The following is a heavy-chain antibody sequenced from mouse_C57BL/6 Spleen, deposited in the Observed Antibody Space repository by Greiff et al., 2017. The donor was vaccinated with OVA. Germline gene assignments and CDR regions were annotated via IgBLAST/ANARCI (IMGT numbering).Heavy chain of an antibody. CDR2: IWTGGGT. D-gene: IGHD1-1*01. V-gene: IGHV2-9-1*01. Sequence: VKLMESGPGLVAPSQRLSITCTVSGFSFTSYAISWVRQPPGKGLEWLGVIWTGGGTNYNSALKSRLSISKDNSKSQVFLKMNRQQTEDTARYYCARKDYGSSHYFDYWGQGTTLTVSS. CDR1: GFSFTSYA. J-gene: IGHJ2*01. CDR3: ARKDYGSSHYFDY.